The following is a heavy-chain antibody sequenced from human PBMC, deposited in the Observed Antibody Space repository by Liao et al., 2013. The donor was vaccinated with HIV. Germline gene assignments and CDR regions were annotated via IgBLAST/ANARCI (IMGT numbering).Heavy chain of an antibody. CDR3: ARGSRNAFDI. Sequence: VQLQESGPGLVKPSETLSLTCTVSGGSISSYYWSWIRQPPGKGLEWIGYIYYSGSTNYNPSLKSRVTISVDTSKNQFSLKLSSVTAADTAVYYCARGSRNAFDIWGQGTMVTVSS. CDR1: GGSISSYY. D-gene: IGHD5/OR15-5a*01. J-gene: IGHJ3*02. CDR2: IYYSGST. V-gene: IGHV4-59*01.